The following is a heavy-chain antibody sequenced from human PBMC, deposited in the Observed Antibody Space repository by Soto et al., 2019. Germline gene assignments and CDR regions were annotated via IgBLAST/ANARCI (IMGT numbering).Heavy chain of an antibody. CDR1: GFNFRSFA. Sequence: EVQLLESGGGLVQPGESLRLSCAASGFNFRSFAMNWVRQAPGKGLEWVSTISGGAATTYADSVKGRLTISRDNSKNTVSLQMNSLPAEDTAVYYCAKGSHIAARPFFVDSWGRGTLVTVSS. J-gene: IGHJ4*02. V-gene: IGHV3-23*01. CDR2: ISGGAAT. D-gene: IGHD6-6*01. CDR3: AKGSHIAARPFFVDS.